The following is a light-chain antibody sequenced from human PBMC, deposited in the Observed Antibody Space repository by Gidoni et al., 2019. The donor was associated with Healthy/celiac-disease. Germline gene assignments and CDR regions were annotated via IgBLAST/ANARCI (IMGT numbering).Light chain of an antibody. CDR3: QQYNSYRYT. CDR1: QSISSW. J-gene: IGKJ2*01. Sequence: DIQMTQSPSTLSASVGDRVTITCRASQSISSWLAWYQQKPGKAPKLLIYKAASLESGVPSRVSGSGSGTEFTLNISSLQPDDFATYYCQQYNSYRYTCGQGTKLEIK. V-gene: IGKV1-5*03. CDR2: KAA.